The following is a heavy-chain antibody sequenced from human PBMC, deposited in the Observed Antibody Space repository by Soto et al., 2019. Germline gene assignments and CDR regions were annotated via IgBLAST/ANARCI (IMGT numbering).Heavy chain of an antibody. J-gene: IGHJ2*01. CDR2: IYYSGST. CDR3: ARGRGGYFDL. CDR1: GVSISSYY. V-gene: IGHV4-59*01. Sequence: QVQLQESGPGLVKPSETLSLTCTVSGVSISSYYWSWIRQPPGKGLEWIGYIYYSGSTNYNPSLKSRVTISVDTSKNQFSLKPSSVTAADTAVYYCARGRGGYFDLWGRGTLVTVSS.